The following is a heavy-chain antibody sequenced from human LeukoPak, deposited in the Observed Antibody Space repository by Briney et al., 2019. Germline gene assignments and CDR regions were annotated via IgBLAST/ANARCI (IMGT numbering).Heavy chain of an antibody. D-gene: IGHD3-22*01. J-gene: IGHJ4*02. Sequence: GGSLRLSCAASGFTFSDYYMSWIRQAPGKGLEWVSYISSSGSTIYYADSVKGRFTISRDSAKNSLYLQMNSLRAEDTAVYYCARDYYYDSSGYPGYWGQGTLVTVSS. CDR2: ISSSGSTI. V-gene: IGHV3-11*01. CDR3: ARDYYYDSSGYPGY. CDR1: GFTFSDYY.